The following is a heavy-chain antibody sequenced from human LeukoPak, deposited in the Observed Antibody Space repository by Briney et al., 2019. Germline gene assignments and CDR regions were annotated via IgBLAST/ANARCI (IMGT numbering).Heavy chain of an antibody. V-gene: IGHV3-30*01. CDR2: ISYDGGNK. CDR3: ARDPLYYGSGSFDY. CDR1: GFAFSSYD. J-gene: IGHJ4*02. D-gene: IGHD3-10*01. Sequence: GGSLRLSCAASGFAFSSYDIHWVRQAPGKGLQWVALISYDGGNKYYADSVKGRFTISRDNSKNTLYLLMNSLRTEDTAVYYCARDPLYYGSGSFDYWGQGTLVTVSS.